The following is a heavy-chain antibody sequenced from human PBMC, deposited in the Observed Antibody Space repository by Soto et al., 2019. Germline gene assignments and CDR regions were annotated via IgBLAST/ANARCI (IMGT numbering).Heavy chain of an antibody. V-gene: IGHV4-59*01. CDR2: IYYSGST. Sequence: QVQLQESGPGLVKPSETLSLTCTVSGGSISSYYWSWIRQPPGKGLEWIGYIYYSGSTNYNPTLKSRVTTSVDTSKNQFSLKLSSVTAADTAVYYCARGEGFGEFFRPPYNWFDPWGQGTLVTVSS. CDR1: GGSISSYY. D-gene: IGHD3-10*01. J-gene: IGHJ5*02. CDR3: ARGEGFGEFFRPPYNWFDP.